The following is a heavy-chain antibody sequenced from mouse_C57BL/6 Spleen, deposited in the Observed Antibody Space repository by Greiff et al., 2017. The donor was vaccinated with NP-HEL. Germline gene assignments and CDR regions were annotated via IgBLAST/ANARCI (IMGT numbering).Heavy chain of an antibody. J-gene: IGHJ3*01. CDR2: FDPSVSYT. V-gene: IGHV1-50*01. CDR1: GSTFTSYW. D-gene: IGHD3-2*02. Sequence: QVQLQQPGAELVKPGASVKLSCKASGSTFTSYWLPWVNQRPGQGLDWIGEFDPSVSYTNSNQKFKGKATLTVDTSSSTAYMQLSSLTCEESAVYYGARGGEATLAYWGKGTLVTVSA. CDR3: ARGGEATLAY.